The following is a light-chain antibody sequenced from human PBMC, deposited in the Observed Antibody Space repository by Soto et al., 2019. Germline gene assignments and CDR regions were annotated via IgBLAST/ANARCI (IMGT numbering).Light chain of an antibody. CDR3: SSITSSTSYV. Sequence: SVLTQPASVSGSPGQSIAISCTGTSSDVGSYNSISWHQQYPGKAPKLMIHDVNNRPSGISDRFSGSKSGNTASLTISGLQAEDEADYYCSSITSSTSYVFGTGTKVTVL. CDR2: DVN. J-gene: IGLJ1*01. CDR1: SSDVGSYNS. V-gene: IGLV2-14*03.